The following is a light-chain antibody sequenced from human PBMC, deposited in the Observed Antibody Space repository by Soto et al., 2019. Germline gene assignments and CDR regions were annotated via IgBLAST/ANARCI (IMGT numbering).Light chain of an antibody. CDR1: QSVSGRY. Sequence: EIVLTQSPGTLSLSPGERASLSCRASQSVSGRYLAWYQQSPGQAPRLLIYDAISRATGIPDRFSGSGSGTDFTLTISRMEPEDFAVYYCQQYGSSPPITFGQGTRLEIK. V-gene: IGKV3-20*01. CDR3: QQYGSSPPIT. CDR2: DAI. J-gene: IGKJ5*01.